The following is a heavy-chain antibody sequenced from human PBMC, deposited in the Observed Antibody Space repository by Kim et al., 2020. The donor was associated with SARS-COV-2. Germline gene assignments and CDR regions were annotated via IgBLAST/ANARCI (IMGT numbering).Heavy chain of an antibody. Sequence: GGSLRLSCAASGFTFSSHLMSWVRQAPGKGLEWVSAISDGGGSTNYADSVKGRFTISRDNSKNTLHLQMNGLRAEDTAVYYCARGCPYSGGYRPFDYWGQGTLVTVSS. CDR2: ISDGGGST. V-gene: IGHV3-23*01. D-gene: IGHD1-26*01. CDR1: GFTFSSHL. J-gene: IGHJ4*02. CDR3: ARGCPYSGGYRPFDY.